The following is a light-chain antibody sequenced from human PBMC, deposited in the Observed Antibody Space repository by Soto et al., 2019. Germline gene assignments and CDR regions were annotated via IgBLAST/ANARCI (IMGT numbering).Light chain of an antibody. J-gene: IGKJ1*01. CDR2: GVS. CDR3: QQSYNSPLT. V-gene: IGKV1-39*01. Sequence: DIHMTQSPSSLPASVGATVTITGRSSQNISRFLNWYQQKQGRAPNILIYGVSTLQVGVPSRLSGSGFGTDLSLTISSLQPADFGTYFCQQSYNSPLTFGQGTQVDIK. CDR1: QNISRF.